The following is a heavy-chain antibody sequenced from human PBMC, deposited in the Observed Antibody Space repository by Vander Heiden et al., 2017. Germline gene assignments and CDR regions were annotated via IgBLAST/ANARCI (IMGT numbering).Heavy chain of an antibody. CDR3: AKDINYEYYLGIYFDY. CDR1: GFTFDDYA. V-gene: IGHV3-9*01. D-gene: IGHD7-27*01. J-gene: IGHJ4*02. CDR2: ISWNSGSI. Sequence: EVQLVESGGGLVQPGRSLRLSCAASGFTFDDYAMHWVRQAPGKGLEWVSGISWNSGSIGYADSVNGRFTISRDNAKNSLYLQMNSLRAEDTALYYCAKDINYEYYLGIYFDYWGQGTLVTVSS.